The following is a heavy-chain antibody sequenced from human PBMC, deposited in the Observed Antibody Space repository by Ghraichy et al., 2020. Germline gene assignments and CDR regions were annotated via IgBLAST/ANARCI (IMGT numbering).Heavy chain of an antibody. D-gene: IGHD6-19*01. Sequence: ESLNISCTVSGGSISSYYWSWIRQPPGKGLEWIGYIYYSGSTNYNPSIKSRVTISVDTSKNQFSLKLSSVTAADTAVYYCARDLAVVYFDYWGQGTLVTVSS. V-gene: IGHV4-59*01. CDR3: ARDLAVVYFDY. CDR2: IYYSGST. J-gene: IGHJ4*02. CDR1: GGSISSYY.